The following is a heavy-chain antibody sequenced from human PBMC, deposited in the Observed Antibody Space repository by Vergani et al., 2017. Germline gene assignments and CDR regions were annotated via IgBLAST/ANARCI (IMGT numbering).Heavy chain of an antibody. CDR1: GGTFSSNS. V-gene: IGHV1-69*13. Sequence: QGQLAQSGAEVKKPGSSVKVSCKASGGTFSSNSISWVRQAPGQGLEWMGRIIAIFGTTSYAQKFQGRVTILADESTSTAYMELSSLRSEDTAVYYCARSSGYYSYYFGFWGQGTLVTVSS. J-gene: IGHJ4*02. CDR2: IIAIFGTT. CDR3: ARSSGYYSYYFGF. D-gene: IGHD3-22*01.